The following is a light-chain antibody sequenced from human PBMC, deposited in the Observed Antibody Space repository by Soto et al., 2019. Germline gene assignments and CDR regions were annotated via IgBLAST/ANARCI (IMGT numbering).Light chain of an antibody. CDR1: SGDVGRYNY. J-gene: IGLJ3*02. CDR2: EAS. Sequence: QSVLTQPPSASGSPGQSVTISCTGTSGDVGRYNYVSWYQQHPGKAPKLMIFEASKRPSGVPDRFSGSKSGNTAFLTISGLHSEDEADYYCCSYAGSYLWLFGGGTKLTVL. CDR3: CSYAGSYLWL. V-gene: IGLV2-8*01.